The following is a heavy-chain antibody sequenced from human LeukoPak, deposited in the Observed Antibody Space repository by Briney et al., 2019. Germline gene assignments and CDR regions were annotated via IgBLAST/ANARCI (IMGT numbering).Heavy chain of an antibody. CDR2: IYYTGSR. D-gene: IGHD6-19*01. V-gene: IGHV4-59*12. CDR1: GGSINSYY. CDR3: ARVAQKLERIAVAGTSEWRANWYFDL. Sequence: SETLSLTCTVSGGSINSYYWSWIRQPPGKGLEWMGYIYYTGSRNYNPSLKSRVTISVDTSKNHFSLKLSSVTAADTAVYYCARVAQKLERIAVAGTSEWRANWYFDLWGRGTLVTVSS. J-gene: IGHJ2*01.